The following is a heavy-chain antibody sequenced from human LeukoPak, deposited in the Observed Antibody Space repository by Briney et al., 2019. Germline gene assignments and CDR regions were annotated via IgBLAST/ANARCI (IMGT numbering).Heavy chain of an antibody. Sequence: VASVKVSCKASGGTFSSYAISWVRQAPGQGLEWMGGITPIFGTANYAQKFQARVTMTRDTSTNTVYMELSSLRSEDTAVYYCARHPSPQLHHFDYWGQGTLVTVSS. CDR3: ARHPSPQLHHFDY. V-gene: IGHV1-69*05. D-gene: IGHD2-2*01. CDR2: ITPIFGTA. CDR1: GGTFSSYA. J-gene: IGHJ4*02.